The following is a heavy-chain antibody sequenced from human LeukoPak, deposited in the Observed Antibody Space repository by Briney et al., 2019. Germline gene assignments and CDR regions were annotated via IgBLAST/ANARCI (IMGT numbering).Heavy chain of an antibody. CDR1: GFTFSSYW. CDR2: ISSSSSYI. J-gene: IGHJ3*02. CDR3: ARPERNDAFDI. Sequence: PGGSLRLSCAASGFTFSSYWMHWVRQAPGKGLEWVSSISSSSSYIYYADSVKGRFTISRDNAKNSLYLQMNSLRAEDTAVYYCARPERNDAFDIWGQGTMVTVSS. V-gene: IGHV3-21*01.